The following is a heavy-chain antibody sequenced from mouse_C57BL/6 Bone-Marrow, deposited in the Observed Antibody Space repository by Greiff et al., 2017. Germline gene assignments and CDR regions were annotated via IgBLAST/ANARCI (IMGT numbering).Heavy chain of an antibody. J-gene: IGHJ3*01. Sequence: QVQLQQPGAELVKPGASVKVSCKASGYTFTSYWMHWVKQRPGQGLEWIGRIHPSDSDTNYNQKFKGKATLTVDKSSSTAYMQLSSLTSADSAVYDCAIDPPHFAWFAYWGQGTLVTVSA. CDR3: AIDPPHFAWFAY. CDR2: IHPSDSDT. V-gene: IGHV1-74*01. D-gene: IGHD1-2*01. CDR1: GYTFTSYW.